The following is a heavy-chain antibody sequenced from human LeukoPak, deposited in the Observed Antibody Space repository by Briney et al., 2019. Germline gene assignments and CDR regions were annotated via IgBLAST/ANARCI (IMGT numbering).Heavy chain of an antibody. CDR2: FYYDGST. J-gene: IGHJ3*02. V-gene: IGHV4-59*11. Sequence: PSETLSLTCTVSDASITQHYWSWIRQPARKGLEYIGYFYYDGSTNYTSSVRSRVTILVDTSKNQFTLNLRSVSAADTANYYCTRGITGHYRSLGGFAFDIWGQGTMVAVSS. CDR3: TRGITGHYRSLGGFAFDI. D-gene: IGHD3-16*01. CDR1: DASITQHY.